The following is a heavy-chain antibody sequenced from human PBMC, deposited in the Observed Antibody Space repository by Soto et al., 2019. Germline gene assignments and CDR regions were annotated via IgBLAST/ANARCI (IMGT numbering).Heavy chain of an antibody. Sequence: DSVKVSCKASGYTFTSYAMHWVRQAPGQRHEWMGRINTGNGNTKYSQKLQGRVTITRDTSASTAYMELDRLRSEDTAVYYCARPYSYGSGSYFDASNIWGQGTLVTVS. CDR1: GYTFTSYA. V-gene: IGHV1-3*04. J-gene: IGHJ3*02. D-gene: IGHD3-10*01. CDR2: INTGNGNT. CDR3: ARPYSYGSGSYFDASNI.